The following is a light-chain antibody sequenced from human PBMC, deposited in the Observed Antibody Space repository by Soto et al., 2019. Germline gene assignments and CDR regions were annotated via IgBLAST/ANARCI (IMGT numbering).Light chain of an antibody. CDR2: EVS. J-gene: IGLJ2*01. CDR3: SSYTSSSTVI. Sequence: QSALTQPASVSGSPGQSITISCTGTSSDIGGYKYVSWYQQHPGKAPKLMIYEVSNRPSGVSNRFSGSKSGNTASLTISGLQAEDEDDYFCSSYTSSSTVIFGGGTKVTVL. CDR1: SSDIGGYKY. V-gene: IGLV2-14*01.